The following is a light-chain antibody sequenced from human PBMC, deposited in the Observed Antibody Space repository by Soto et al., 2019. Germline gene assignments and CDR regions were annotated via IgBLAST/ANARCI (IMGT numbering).Light chain of an antibody. CDR3: SSHTSSSTFV. CDR1: SSDIGGYDY. Sequence: QSVLTQPASVSASPGQSITISCTGTSSDIGGYDYVSWYQHHPGKAPKVMIYGVSNRPSGVSIRFSGSKSGNTASLTISGLQAEGEADYYCSSHTSSSTFVFGAGTKVTVL. V-gene: IGLV2-14*03. J-gene: IGLJ1*01. CDR2: GVS.